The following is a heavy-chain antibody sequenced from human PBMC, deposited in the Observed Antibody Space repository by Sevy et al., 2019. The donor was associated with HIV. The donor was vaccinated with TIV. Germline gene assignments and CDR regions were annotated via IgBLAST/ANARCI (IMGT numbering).Heavy chain of an antibody. D-gene: IGHD3-3*01. Sequence: GGSLRLSCAASGFAFTNYYAMHWVRQAPGKGLEWVAVISYDGSKKNHAESMKGRFTISRDNSKNTLYLEMSSLRPDDTAVYYCAHSSGLYGYYYGMDVWGQGTTVTVSS. CDR2: ISYDGSKK. CDR3: AHSSGLYGYYYGMDV. V-gene: IGHV3-30*03. J-gene: IGHJ6*02. CDR1: GFAFTNYYA.